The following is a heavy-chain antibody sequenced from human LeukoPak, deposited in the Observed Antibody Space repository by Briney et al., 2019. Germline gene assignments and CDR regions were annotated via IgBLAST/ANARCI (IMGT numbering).Heavy chain of an antibody. CDR2: ISGSGGST. CDR1: GFTFSSYA. D-gene: IGHD3-22*01. Sequence: GGSLRLSCAASGFTFSSYAMSWFRQAPGKGLEWVSAISGSGGSTYYADSVKGRFTISRDNSKNTLYLQMNSLRAEDTAIYYCAKVDYYDSSGQVDYWGQGTLVTVSS. J-gene: IGHJ4*02. CDR3: AKVDYYDSSGQVDY. V-gene: IGHV3-23*01.